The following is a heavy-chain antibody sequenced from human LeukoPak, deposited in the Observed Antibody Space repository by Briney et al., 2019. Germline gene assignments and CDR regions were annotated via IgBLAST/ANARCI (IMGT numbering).Heavy chain of an antibody. V-gene: IGHV4-34*01. CDR2: INHSGST. Sequence: SETLSLTCAVYGGSFSGYYWSWIRQPPGKGLEWIGEINHSGSTNYNPSLKSRVTISVDTSKNQFSLKLSSVTAADTAVYYCARSKAVTNYYYYYGMDVWGQGTTVTVSS. CDR3: ARSKAVTNYYYYYGMDV. D-gene: IGHD4-11*01. J-gene: IGHJ6*02. CDR1: GGSFSGYY.